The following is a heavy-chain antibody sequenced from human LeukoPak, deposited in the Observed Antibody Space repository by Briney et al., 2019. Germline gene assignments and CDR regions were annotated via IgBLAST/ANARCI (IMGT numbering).Heavy chain of an antibody. Sequence: GGSLRLSCAASGFTFSSYWMHWVRQAPGKGLVWVSRIKTDGSSTNYADSVKDRFTISRDNAKNILYLQMNSLRAEDTAVYYCARDPTELPYLWQLVRGFWFDPWGQGTLVTVSS. V-gene: IGHV3-74*01. D-gene: IGHD6-13*01. J-gene: IGHJ5*02. CDR2: IKTDGSST. CDR1: GFTFSSYW. CDR3: ARDPTELPYLWQLVRGFWFDP.